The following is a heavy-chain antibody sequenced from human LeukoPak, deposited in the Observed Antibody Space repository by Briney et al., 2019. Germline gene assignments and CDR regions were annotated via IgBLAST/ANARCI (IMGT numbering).Heavy chain of an antibody. CDR2: ISGSGGST. CDR3: AKNVNGGNWYYFDY. D-gene: IGHD1-20*01. CDR1: GFTFSSYA. V-gene: IGHV3-23*01. Sequence: PGGSLRLSCAASGFTFSSYAMSWVRQAPGKGLEWVSAISGSGGSTYYPDSVRGRFTISRDNSKNTLYLQMSSLRAEDTAIFYCAKNVNGGNWYYFDYWGQGTLVTVSS. J-gene: IGHJ4*02.